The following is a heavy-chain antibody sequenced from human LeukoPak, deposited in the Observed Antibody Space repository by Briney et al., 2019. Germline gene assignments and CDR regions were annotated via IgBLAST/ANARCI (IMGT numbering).Heavy chain of an antibody. Sequence: GSLRLSCAASGFTFSSYSMNWVRQAPGKGLEWVSSISSSSSYIYYADSVKARFTISRDNAKNSLYLQMNSLRAEDTAVYYCARVGTDFWSGYYFYWGQGTLVTVSS. D-gene: IGHD3-3*01. CDR3: ARVGTDFWSGYYFY. CDR2: ISSSSSYI. V-gene: IGHV3-21*01. CDR1: GFTFSSYS. J-gene: IGHJ4*02.